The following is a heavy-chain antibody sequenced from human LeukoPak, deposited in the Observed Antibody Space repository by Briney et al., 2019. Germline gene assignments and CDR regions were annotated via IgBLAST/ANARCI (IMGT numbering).Heavy chain of an antibody. J-gene: IGHJ4*02. CDR1: GGSISSYY. CDR2: IYYSGST. D-gene: IGHD6-6*01. V-gene: IGHV4-59*08. Sequence: PSETLSLTCTVSGGSISSYYWSWIRQPPGKGLEWIGYIYYSGSTTYNPSLKSRVTISVDTSKNQFSLKLSSVTAADTAVYYCARLVSSSSEGVDYWGQGTLVTVSS. CDR3: ARLVSSSSEGVDY.